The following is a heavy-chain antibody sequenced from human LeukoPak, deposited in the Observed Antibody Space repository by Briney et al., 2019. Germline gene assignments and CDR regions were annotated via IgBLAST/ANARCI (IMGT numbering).Heavy chain of an antibody. V-gene: IGHV1-2*02. CDR3: ASRKKNCGGDCLPFDY. CDR2: INPNSGGT. CDR1: GYTFTGYY. D-gene: IGHD2-21*02. J-gene: IGHJ4*02. Sequence: EAPVKVSCKASGYTFTGYYMHWVRQAPGQGLEWMGWINPNSGGTNYAQKFQGRVTMTGDTSISTAYMELSRLRSDDTAVYYCASRKKNCGGDCLPFDYWGQGTLVTVSS.